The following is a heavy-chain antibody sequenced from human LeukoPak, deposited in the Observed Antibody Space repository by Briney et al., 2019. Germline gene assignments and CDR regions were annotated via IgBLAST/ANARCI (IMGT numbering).Heavy chain of an antibody. D-gene: IGHD6-13*01. CDR2: FDPEDGET. J-gene: IGHJ4*02. Sequence: ASVKVSCKVSGYTLTELSMHWVRQSPGKGLEWMGGFDPEDGETIYAQKFQGRVTMTEDTSTDTAYMELSSLRSEDTAVYYCATPPPSSWSYYFDYWGQGTLVTVSS. V-gene: IGHV1-24*01. CDR1: GYTLTELS. CDR3: ATPPPSSWSYYFDY.